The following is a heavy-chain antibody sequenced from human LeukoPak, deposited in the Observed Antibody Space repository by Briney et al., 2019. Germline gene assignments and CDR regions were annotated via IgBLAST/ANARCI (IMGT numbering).Heavy chain of an antibody. J-gene: IGHJ4*02. Sequence: GGSLRLSCAASGFAFSSYWMNWVRQAPGKGLEWVANIKQDGSEKYYVDSVKGRFTISRDNAKNSLYLQMNSLRAEDTAVCYCARDSAAGSSWSYYFDYWGQGTLVTVSS. CDR2: IKQDGSEK. V-gene: IGHV3-7*01. CDR3: ARDSAAGSSWSYYFDY. D-gene: IGHD6-13*01. CDR1: GFAFSSYW.